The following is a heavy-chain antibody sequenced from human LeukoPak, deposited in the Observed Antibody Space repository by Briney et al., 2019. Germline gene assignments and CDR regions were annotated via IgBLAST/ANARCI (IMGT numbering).Heavy chain of an antibody. J-gene: IGHJ3*02. V-gene: IGHV3-30*18. D-gene: IGHD3-10*01. CDR2: ISYDGSNK. CDR3: AKDLGYGSGSYYILHDAFDI. Sequence: SGGSLRLSCAASGFTFSSYGMHWVRQAPGKGLEWVAVISYDGSNKYYADSVKGRFTISRDNSKNTLYLQMNSLRAEDTAVYYCAKDLGYGSGSYYILHDAFDIWGQGTMVTVSS. CDR1: GFTFSSYG.